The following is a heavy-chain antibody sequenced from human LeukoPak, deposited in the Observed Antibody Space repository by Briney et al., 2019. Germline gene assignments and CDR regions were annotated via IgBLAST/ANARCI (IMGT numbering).Heavy chain of an antibody. CDR2: IYYSGST. D-gene: IGHD6-13*01. J-gene: IGHJ5*02. Sequence: SETLSLTCTVSDGSISSYYWSWIRQPPGKGREWIGYIYYSGSTNYNPSLKSRVTISVDTSKNQFSLKLSSVTAADTAVYYCARDISVAAAGSWFDPWGQGTLVTVSS. CDR1: DGSISSYY. CDR3: ARDISVAAAGSWFDP. V-gene: IGHV4-59*01.